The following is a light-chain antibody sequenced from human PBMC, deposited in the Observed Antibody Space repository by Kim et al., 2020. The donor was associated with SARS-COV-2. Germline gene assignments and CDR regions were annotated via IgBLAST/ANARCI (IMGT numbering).Light chain of an antibody. CDR3: QVWDSSSDHVV. Sequence: GKPARSTCGGNNSGSKSVHWYQQKPGEAPVLVVYDDSDRPSGIPERFSGSNSGNTATLTISRGEAGDEADYYCQVWDSSSDHVVFGGGTQLTVL. J-gene: IGLJ2*01. V-gene: IGLV3-21*03. CDR1: NSGSKS. CDR2: DDS.